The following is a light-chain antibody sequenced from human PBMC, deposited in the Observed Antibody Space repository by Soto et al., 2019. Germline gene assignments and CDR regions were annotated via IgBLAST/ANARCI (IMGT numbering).Light chain of an antibody. V-gene: IGKV3-15*01. CDR2: GAS. J-gene: IGKJ2*01. CDR3: QQSYSIPRT. Sequence: EIVMTQSPATLSVSPGERATLSCRASQSVSSNLAWYQQKPGQAPRLLIYGASTRATGIPARFSGSGSGTDFTLTISSLQPEDFATYYCQQSYSIPRTFGQGTKLQIK. CDR1: QSVSSN.